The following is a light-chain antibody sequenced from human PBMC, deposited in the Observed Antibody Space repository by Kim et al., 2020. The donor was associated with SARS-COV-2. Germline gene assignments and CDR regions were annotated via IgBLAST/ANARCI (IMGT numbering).Light chain of an antibody. CDR1: QNIKRW. J-gene: IGKJ2*01. Sequence: GDRVTITCRASQNIKRWLAWYQQRPGKAPKVLIYYASTLGSGVPSRFSGSGFGTEFTLTISSLQPDDFATYYCQLSNSSFGQGTKLEL. CDR3: QLSNSS. V-gene: IGKV1-5*01. CDR2: YAS.